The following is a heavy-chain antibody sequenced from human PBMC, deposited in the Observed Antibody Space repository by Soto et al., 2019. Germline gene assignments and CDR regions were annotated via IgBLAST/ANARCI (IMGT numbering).Heavy chain of an antibody. CDR1: GVSVSRDYQ. Sequence: SETLSLTCTVSGVSVSRDYQWIWIRQPPGKGLEWTGHISYSGSPYYHPSLRSRLSISVDTSKNQFSLKVKSVTAAATAVYYCARAWDLWGQGTLVTVSS. V-gene: IGHV4-30-4*01. D-gene: IGHD1-26*01. J-gene: IGHJ1*01. CDR2: ISYSGSP. CDR3: ARAWDL.